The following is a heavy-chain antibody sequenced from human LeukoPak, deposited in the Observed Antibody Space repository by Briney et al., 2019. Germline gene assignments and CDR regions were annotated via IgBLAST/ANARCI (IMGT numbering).Heavy chain of an antibody. CDR1: GYTFIRHY. V-gene: IGHV1-46*01. Sequence: GASVKVSCKASGYTFIRHYLHWVRQAPGQGLEWMGIINPSVGTTDYAQKFQGRVTMTRDTSTTTVYMELSSLRSEDTAVYYCARVTAQGGDFLEPGDYWGQGTLVTVSS. CDR2: INPSVGTT. J-gene: IGHJ4*02. D-gene: IGHD3-3*01. CDR3: ARVTAQGGDFLEPGDY.